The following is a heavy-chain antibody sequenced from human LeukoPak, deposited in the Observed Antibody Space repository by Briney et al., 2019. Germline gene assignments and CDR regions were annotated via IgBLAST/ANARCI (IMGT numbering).Heavy chain of an antibody. J-gene: IGHJ4*02. CDR3: ARGGYDSSGYYLGFDY. CDR2: IIPIFGTA. D-gene: IGHD3-22*01. CDR1: GGTFSSYA. Sequence: AASVKVSCKASGGTFSSYAISWVRQAPGQGLEWMGGIIPIFGTANYAQKFQGRVTITTDESTSTAYMELSSLRSEDTAVYYCARGGYDSSGYYLGFDYWGQGTLVTVSS. V-gene: IGHV1-69*05.